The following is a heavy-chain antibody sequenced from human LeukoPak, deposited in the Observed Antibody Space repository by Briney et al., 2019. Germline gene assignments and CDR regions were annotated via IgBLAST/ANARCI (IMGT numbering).Heavy chain of an antibody. CDR2: IWYDGSNI. V-gene: IGHV3-33*03. J-gene: IGHJ4*02. CDR1: GISFSSHG. Sequence: PGTSLRLFCAASGISFSSHGMHWVRQAPGKGLEWVAVIWYDGSNIYYTDSVKGRFTISRDNAKNSLYLQMTSLGAEDTAVYYCAKGGPDYNKFDSWGQGTPVTVSS. CDR3: AKGGPDYNKFDS. D-gene: IGHD4-11*01.